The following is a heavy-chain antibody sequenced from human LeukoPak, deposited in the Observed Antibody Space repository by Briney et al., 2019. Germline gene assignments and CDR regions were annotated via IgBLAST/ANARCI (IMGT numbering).Heavy chain of an antibody. CDR3: TSPLIVVEGLIDI. J-gene: IGHJ3*02. Sequence: GGSLRLSCAASGFSFSSYGMHWVRQAPGKGLEWVAFVRYDGSNKYEDSVRGRFTISRDNSKNTMYLQMNSLKTEDTAVYYCTSPLIVVEGLIDIWGQGTMVTVSS. V-gene: IGHV3-30*02. CDR2: VRYDGSNK. CDR1: GFSFSSYG. D-gene: IGHD2-15*01.